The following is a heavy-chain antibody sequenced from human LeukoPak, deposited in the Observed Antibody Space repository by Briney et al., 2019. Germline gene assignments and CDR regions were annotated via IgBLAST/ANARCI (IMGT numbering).Heavy chain of an antibody. CDR1: GFTFSSYG. CDR2: IWYDGSNK. D-gene: IGHD6-19*01. V-gene: IGHV3-33*01. Sequence: VQPGRSLRLSCAASGFTFSSYGMHWVRQAPGKGLEWVAVIWYDGSNKYYADSVRGRFTISRDNSKNTLYLQMNSPRAEDTAVYYCARGASIAVAGTRGYYFDYWGQGTLVTVSS. J-gene: IGHJ4*02. CDR3: ARGASIAVAGTRGYYFDY.